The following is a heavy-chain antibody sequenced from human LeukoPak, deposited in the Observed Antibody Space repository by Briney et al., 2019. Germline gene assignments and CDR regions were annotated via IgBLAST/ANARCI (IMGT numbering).Heavy chain of an antibody. CDR2: ISYDGSNK. CDR3: AKDLLGDYDDA. D-gene: IGHD4-17*01. Sequence: PGRSLRLSCVASGFTSRSYGMHWVRQAPGKGLEWVAVISYDGSNKYYADSVKGRFTISRDNSKNTLYLQMNSLRAEDTAAYYCAKDLLGDYDDAWGQGTLVTASS. CDR1: GFTSRSYG. V-gene: IGHV3-30*18. J-gene: IGHJ5*02.